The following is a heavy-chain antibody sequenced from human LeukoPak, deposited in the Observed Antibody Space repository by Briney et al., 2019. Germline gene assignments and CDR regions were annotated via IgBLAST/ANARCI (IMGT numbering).Heavy chain of an antibody. CDR3: ARAQGSLTSTGYYFDY. CDR1: GYTFTSYY. CDR2: INPSGGST. D-gene: IGHD3-10*01. J-gene: IGHJ4*02. V-gene: IGHV1-46*01. Sequence: ASVKVSCKASGYTFTSYYMHWVRQAPGQGLEWMGIINPSGGSTSYAQKFQGRVTMTRDTSTSTVYMELSSLRSEDTAVYYCARAQGSLTSTGYYFDYWGQGTLVTVSS.